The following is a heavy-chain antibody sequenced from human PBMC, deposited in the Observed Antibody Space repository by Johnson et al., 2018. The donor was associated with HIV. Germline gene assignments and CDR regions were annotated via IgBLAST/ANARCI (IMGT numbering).Heavy chain of an antibody. CDR3: ALSTSWSIAFDI. D-gene: IGHD6-13*01. CDR2: ISYDGSRK. J-gene: IGHJ3*02. V-gene: IGHV3-30-3*01. CDR1: GFIFRSYP. Sequence: QMQLVESGGGVVQPGRSLRLSCAASGFIFRSYPMNWVRQAPGKGLEWVAIISYDGSRKYYADSVKGRFTISRDNAKNTLYMQMNSLRADDTAMYYCALSTSWSIAFDIWGQGTMVTVSS.